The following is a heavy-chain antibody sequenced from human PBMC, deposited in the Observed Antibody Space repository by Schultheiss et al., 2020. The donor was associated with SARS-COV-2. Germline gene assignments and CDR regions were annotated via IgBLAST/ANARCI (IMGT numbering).Heavy chain of an antibody. D-gene: IGHD2-15*01. V-gene: IGHV3-9*01. J-gene: IGHJ4*02. CDR2: ISWNSGSI. Sequence: GGSLRLSCAASGFTFDDYAMHWVRQAPGKGLEWVSGISWNSGSIGYADSVKGRFTISRDNAKNSLYLQMNSLRAEDTALYYCARFPDCSGGSCYPAPFDYWGQGTLVTVSS. CDR3: ARFPDCSGGSCYPAPFDY. CDR1: GFTFDDYA.